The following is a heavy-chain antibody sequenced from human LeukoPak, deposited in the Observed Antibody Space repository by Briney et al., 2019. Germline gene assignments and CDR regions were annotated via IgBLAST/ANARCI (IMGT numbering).Heavy chain of an antibody. J-gene: IGHJ4*02. CDR2: IYSGGYT. CDR1: GFTVSSKY. Sequence: PGGSLRLSCGASGFTVSSKYMSWVRQAPGKGLEWVSVIYSGGYTDYADSVKGRFSISRDNSQNTVYLQMNSLRVEDTAIYYCARDWPGIDYWGQGTLVIVSS. CDR3: ARDWPGIDY. V-gene: IGHV3-53*01.